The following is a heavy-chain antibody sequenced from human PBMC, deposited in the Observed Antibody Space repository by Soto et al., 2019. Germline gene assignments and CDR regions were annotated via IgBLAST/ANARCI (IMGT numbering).Heavy chain of an antibody. D-gene: IGHD2-21*01. V-gene: IGHV4-59*04. CDR2: IYSSGST. CDR3: ARHRSISTMWGMDV. CDR1: CGTISSYC. J-gene: IGHJ6*02. Sequence: SETHALTCTVACGTISSYCLSWIRQPPGKRLEWGGYIYSSGSTYYNPSLKSRVTISVDPSKHQFSLKVTSVTAADTAVYYCARHRSISTMWGMDVWGQGTTVTVSS.